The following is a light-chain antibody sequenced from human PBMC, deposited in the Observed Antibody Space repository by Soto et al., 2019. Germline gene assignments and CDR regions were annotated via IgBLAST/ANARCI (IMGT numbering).Light chain of an antibody. Sequence: EIVLTQSPATLSLSPGERAIFSCRASQSVSSYLAWYQQKVGQAPRLLIYDASNRATGIPARFSGGGSGTDFTLTISTLEPEDFAVYYCQQRNNWPPMYTFGQGTKLEIK. V-gene: IGKV3-11*01. J-gene: IGKJ2*01. CDR1: QSVSSY. CDR3: QQRNNWPPMYT. CDR2: DAS.